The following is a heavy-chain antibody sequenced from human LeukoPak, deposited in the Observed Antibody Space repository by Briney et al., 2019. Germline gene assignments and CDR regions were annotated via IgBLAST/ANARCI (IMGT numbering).Heavy chain of an antibody. Sequence: NPSETLSLTCTVSGASITNYYWSWIRQPPGKGLEWIGYISHTGITNYNPSLESRVIISADTSRNQFSLKPTSMTAADTAVYYCARFRSAADHPDSWGQGTLVTVSS. CDR3: ARFRSAADHPDS. CDR2: ISHTGIT. CDR1: GASITNYY. D-gene: IGHD1-14*01. J-gene: IGHJ4*02. V-gene: IGHV4-59*01.